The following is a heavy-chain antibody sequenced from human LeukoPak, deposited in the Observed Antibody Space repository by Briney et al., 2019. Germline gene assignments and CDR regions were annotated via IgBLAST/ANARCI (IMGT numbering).Heavy chain of an antibody. CDR2: IHHSGST. J-gene: IGHJ4*02. CDR1: GYSISSGYY. Sequence: SETLSLTCTVSGYSISSGYYWGWIRQPPGKGLEWIRSIHHSGSTYYNPSPKSRVTISVDTSKTQFSLTLSSVTAADTAVYYCARDRFGMSATGTDFDFWGRGTLLTVSS. CDR3: ARDRFGMSATGTDFDF. D-gene: IGHD1-14*01. V-gene: IGHV4-38-2*02.